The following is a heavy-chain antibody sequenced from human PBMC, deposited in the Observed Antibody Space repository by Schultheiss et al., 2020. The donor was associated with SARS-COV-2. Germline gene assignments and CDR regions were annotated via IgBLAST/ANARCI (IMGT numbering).Heavy chain of an antibody. V-gene: IGHV3-21*01. D-gene: IGHD2-15*01. CDR2: ISSSSSYI. Sequence: GESLKISCAASGFTFSSYSMNWVRQAPGKGLEWVSSISSSSSYIYYADSVKGRFTISRDNAKNSLYLQMNSLRAEDTAVYYCARDRASGYCSGGSCYPGYYYMDVWGKGTTVTVSS. J-gene: IGHJ6*03. CDR3: ARDRASGYCSGGSCYPGYYYMDV. CDR1: GFTFSSYS.